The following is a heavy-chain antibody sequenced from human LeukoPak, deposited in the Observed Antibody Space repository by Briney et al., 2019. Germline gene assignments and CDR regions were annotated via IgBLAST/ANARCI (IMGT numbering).Heavy chain of an antibody. J-gene: IGHJ5*02. Sequence: GGSLRLSCAASGFVFRPYSMNWVRQAPGKGLECVAHIRSGGDITYYAASVKGRFTISRDDAKNSVFLQMNRLRAYDTAIYYCVRDTGYNLEPWGQGTLVTVSS. CDR1: GFVFRPYS. CDR3: VRDTGYNLEP. CDR2: IRSGGDIT. V-gene: IGHV3-48*01. D-gene: IGHD5-24*01.